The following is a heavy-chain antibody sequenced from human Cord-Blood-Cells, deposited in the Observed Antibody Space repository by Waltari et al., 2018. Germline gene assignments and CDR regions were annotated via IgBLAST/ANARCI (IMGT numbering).Heavy chain of an antibody. V-gene: IGHV3-48*03. CDR3: ARVSAAAGDAFDI. CDR1: GFTFSSYD. Sequence: EVQLVESGGGLVQPGGSLRLSCAASGFTFSSYDMNWVRQAPGKGLEWVSYISSSGSTIYYADSVKGRFTISRDNAKNSLYLQMNSLRAEDTAVYYCARVSAAAGDAFDIWGQGTMVTVSS. D-gene: IGHD6-13*01. CDR2: ISSSGSTI. J-gene: IGHJ3*02.